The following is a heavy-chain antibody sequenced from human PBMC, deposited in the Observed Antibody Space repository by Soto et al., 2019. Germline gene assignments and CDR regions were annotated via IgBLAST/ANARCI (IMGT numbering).Heavy chain of an antibody. Sequence: GGSLRLSCAASGFTVSSNYMSWVRQAPGKGLEWVSVIYSGGSTYYADSVKGRFTISRDNSKNTLYLQMNSLRAEDTAVYYCARVFKGDAFDYWGQGTMVTVYS. V-gene: IGHV3-53*01. CDR3: ARVFKGDAFDY. D-gene: IGHD1-26*01. J-gene: IGHJ4*02. CDR2: IYSGGST. CDR1: GFTVSSNY.